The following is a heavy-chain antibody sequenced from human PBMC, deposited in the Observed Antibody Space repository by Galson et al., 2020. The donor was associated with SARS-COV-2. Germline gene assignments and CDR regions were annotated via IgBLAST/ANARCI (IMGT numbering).Heavy chain of an antibody. D-gene: IGHD3-22*01. J-gene: IGHJ4*02. V-gene: IGHV4-34*01. CDR1: GGSFSDYY. CDR2: VNHRGST. Sequence: SQASETLSLTCAVYGGSFSDYYWSWIRQPPGRGLEWIGEVNHRGSTSYNPSLESRVRISLDASKKQFYLKLSSVTAADSGVYYCARGTRDITMIVVVMTAVSCHFVLWGQGSLVTVAS. CDR3: ARGTRDITMIVVVMTAVSCHFVL.